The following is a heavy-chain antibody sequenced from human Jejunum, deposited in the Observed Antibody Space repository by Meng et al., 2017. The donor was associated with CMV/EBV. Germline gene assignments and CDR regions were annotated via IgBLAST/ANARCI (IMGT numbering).Heavy chain of an antibody. CDR1: GGSISGYY. CDR3: ARDRKSGSEFDY. D-gene: IGHD1-26*01. CDR2: ISYSGST. V-gene: IGHV4-59*01. Sequence: CTVSGGSISGYYWSWIRQSPGKGLEWIGYISYSGSTNYNPSLKSRVTISVDTSKNQFSLRLSSVTAADTGVYYCARDRKSGSEFDYWGQGTLVTVSS. J-gene: IGHJ4*02.